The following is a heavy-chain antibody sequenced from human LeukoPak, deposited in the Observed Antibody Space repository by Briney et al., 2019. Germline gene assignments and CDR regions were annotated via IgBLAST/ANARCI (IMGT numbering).Heavy chain of an antibody. CDR1: GLTFSSYA. J-gene: IGHJ4*02. V-gene: IGHV3-23*01. CDR2: ISGSGGST. D-gene: IGHD2-2*02. Sequence: GGSLRLSCAASGLTFSSYAMSWVRQAPGEGLEWVSAISGSGGSTYYADSVKGGFTISRDNSKNTLYLQMNSLRAEDTAVYYCAKSVRLVVVPAAIHIRPFDYWGQGTLVTVSS. CDR3: AKSVRLVVVPAAIHIRPFDY.